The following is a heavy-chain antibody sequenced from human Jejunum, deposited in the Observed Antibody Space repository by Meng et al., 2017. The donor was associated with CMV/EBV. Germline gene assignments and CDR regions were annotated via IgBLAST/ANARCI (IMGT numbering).Heavy chain of an antibody. D-gene: IGHD6-6*01. J-gene: IGHJ4*02. Sequence: EVKLVESGXGLVQPXGSLSLXXXAPGFTVITNYMTWFRRAPGKGLEWVSLIYAGGSTYYADSVRGRFIISRDNSKNTLYLQMNNLRAEDTAVYYCARVRFSDSSAGHYCFDYWGQGTMVTVSS. CDR3: ARVRFSDSSAGHYCFDY. CDR1: GFTVITNY. CDR2: IYAGGST. V-gene: IGHV3-66*01.